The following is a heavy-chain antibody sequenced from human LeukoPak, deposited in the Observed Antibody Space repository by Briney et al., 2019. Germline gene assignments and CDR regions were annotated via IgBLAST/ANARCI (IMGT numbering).Heavy chain of an antibody. J-gene: IGHJ6*03. CDR3: ARDNFGIGELYYYYYYMDV. Sequence: GGSLRLSCAASGFTFSSYWMSWVRQAPGKGLEWVANIKQDGSEKYYVDSVKGRFTISRDNAKNSLYLQMNSPRAEDTAVYYCARDNFGIGELYYYYYYMDVWGKGTTVTVSS. CDR2: IKQDGSEK. CDR1: GFTFSSYW. D-gene: IGHD1-26*01. V-gene: IGHV3-7*01.